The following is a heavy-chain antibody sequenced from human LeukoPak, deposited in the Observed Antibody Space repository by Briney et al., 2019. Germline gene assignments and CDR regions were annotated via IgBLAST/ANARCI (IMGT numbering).Heavy chain of an antibody. CDR1: GFTFSSYG. D-gene: IGHD2-2*01. CDR2: IRYDGSNK. J-gene: IGHJ4*02. Sequence: GGSLRLSCAASGFTFSSYGMHWVRQAPGKGLEWVAFIRYDGSNKYYADSAKGRFTISGDNSKNTLYLQMNSLRAEDTAVYYCAIQREPAAIRPLDYWGQGTLVTVSS. V-gene: IGHV3-30*02. CDR3: AIQREPAAIRPLDY.